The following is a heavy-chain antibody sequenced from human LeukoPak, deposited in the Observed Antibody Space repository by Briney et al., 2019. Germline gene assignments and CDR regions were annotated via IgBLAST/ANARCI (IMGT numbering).Heavy chain of an antibody. CDR3: ASLGGSGSLNCFDP. D-gene: IGHD3-10*01. V-gene: IGHV3-43D*03. Sequence: GSLRLSCAASGFTFDDYAMHWVRQAPGKGLEWVSLISWDGGSSYYADSVKGRFTISRDNSKNSLYLQMNSLRAEDTALYYCASLGGSGSLNCFDPWGQGSLVTVSS. CDR1: GFTFDDYA. CDR2: ISWDGGSS. J-gene: IGHJ5*02.